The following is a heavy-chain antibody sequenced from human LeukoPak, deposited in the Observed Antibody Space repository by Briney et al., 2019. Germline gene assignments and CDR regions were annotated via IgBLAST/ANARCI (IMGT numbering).Heavy chain of an antibody. Sequence: ASVKVSCKPSGYIFTTYYIHWVRQAPGQGLEWMGMINPSSGRTGSAQKFQGRVTMTRDTSTSTVYMQLSSLTSEDTAVYYCARVEWEMLGGGLDYWGQGTLVTVSS. CDR2: INPSSGRT. CDR1: GYIFTTYY. J-gene: IGHJ4*02. D-gene: IGHD1-26*01. CDR3: ARVEWEMLGGGLDY. V-gene: IGHV1-46*01.